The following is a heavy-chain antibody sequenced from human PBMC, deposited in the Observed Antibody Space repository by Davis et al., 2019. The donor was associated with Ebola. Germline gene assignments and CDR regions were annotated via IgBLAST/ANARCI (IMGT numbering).Heavy chain of an antibody. V-gene: IGHV3-74*01. CDR2: INSDGSST. CDR3: ARAGFGPAAP. J-gene: IGHJ6*02. Sequence: GESLNTSCAASGFTLSSYWMHWVRQAPGKGLVWVSRINSDGSSTSYADSVKGRFTISRDNAKNTLYLQMNSLRAEDTAVSYCARAGFGPAAPWGQGTTVTVSS. CDR1: GFTLSSYW. D-gene: IGHD2-2*01.